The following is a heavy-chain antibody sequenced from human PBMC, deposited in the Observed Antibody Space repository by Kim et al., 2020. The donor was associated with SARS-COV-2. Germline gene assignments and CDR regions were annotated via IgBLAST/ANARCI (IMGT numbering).Heavy chain of an antibody. CDR1: GGSISSYY. CDR2: IYYSGST. CDR3: ARVGATGNYYYGMDV. Sequence: SETLSLTCTVSGGSISSYYWSWIRQPPGKGLEWIGYIYYSGSTNYNPSLKSRVTISVDTSKNQFSLKLSSVTAADTAVYYCARVGATGNYYYGMDVWGQGTTVTVSS. V-gene: IGHV4-59*13. D-gene: IGHD1-26*01. J-gene: IGHJ6*02.